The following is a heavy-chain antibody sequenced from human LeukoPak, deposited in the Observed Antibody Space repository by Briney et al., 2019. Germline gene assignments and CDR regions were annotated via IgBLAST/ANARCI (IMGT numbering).Heavy chain of an antibody. J-gene: IGHJ3*02. CDR2: INSDGSGT. D-gene: IGHD3-16*01. V-gene: IGHV3-74*01. Sequence: GVSLRLSCGASGFTFNNYWMHWVRQAPGMGLVCVSRINSDGSGTTYADSVKGRVTISRDNAKNTLYLQMNSLRAEDAAVYYCARGKDGVWAFDIWGQGTTVTVSS. CDR3: ARGKDGVWAFDI. CDR1: GFTFNNYW.